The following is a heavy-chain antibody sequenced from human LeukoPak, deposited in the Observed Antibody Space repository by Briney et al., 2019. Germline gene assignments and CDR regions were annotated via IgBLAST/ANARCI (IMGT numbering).Heavy chain of an antibody. CDR2: IYPGDSDT. Sequence: GESLKISCKGSGYSFTSYWIGWVRQMPVKGLEWMGSIYPGDSDTKYSPSFQGQVTISVDKSTNTAYLQRKSLKASDTAMYYCARGDVVRGVSWFDSWGQGALVTVSS. CDR1: GYSFTSYW. V-gene: IGHV5-51*01. J-gene: IGHJ5*01. CDR3: ARGDVVRGVSWFDS. D-gene: IGHD2-21*02.